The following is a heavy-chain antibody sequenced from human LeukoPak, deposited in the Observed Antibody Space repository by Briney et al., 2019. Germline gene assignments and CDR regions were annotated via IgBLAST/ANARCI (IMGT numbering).Heavy chain of an antibody. V-gene: IGHV3-74*03. D-gene: IGHD2-21*02. CDR2: GDGDGSHS. CDR3: AHSDHFDN. Sequence: GGSLRLSCAASGFTLGNYWMHWVRHASGKGLVWVSRGDGDGSHSTYADSVKGRFTISRDNAKNTLYLQMNSLTGEDTAVYYCAHSDHFDNWAQGNLVTVSS. J-gene: IGHJ4*02. CDR1: GFTLGNYW.